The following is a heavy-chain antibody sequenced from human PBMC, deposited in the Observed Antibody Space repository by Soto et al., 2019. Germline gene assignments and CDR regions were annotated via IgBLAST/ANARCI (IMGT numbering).Heavy chain of an antibody. CDR2: ISSNGGST. J-gene: IGHJ5*02. D-gene: IGHD2-2*01. V-gene: IGHV3-64D*06. CDR1: GFTFSSYA. Sequence: GGSLRLSCSASGFTFSSYAMHWVRQAPGKGLEYVSAISSNGGSTYYADSVKGRFTISRDNSKNTLYLQMSSLRAEDTAVYYCVKQVVPAASFVGWFDPWGQGTLVTVSS. CDR3: VKQVVPAASFVGWFDP.